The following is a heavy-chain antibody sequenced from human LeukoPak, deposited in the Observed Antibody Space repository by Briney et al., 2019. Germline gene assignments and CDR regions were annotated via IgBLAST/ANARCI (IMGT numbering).Heavy chain of an antibody. CDR2: ISAYNGNT. Sequence: ASVRVSCKASGYTFTSYGISWVRQAPGQGLEWMGWISAYNGNTNYAQKLQGRVTMTTDTSTSTAYMELRSLRSDDTAVYYCARGPLYYYDSSGSPYYFDYWGQGTLVTVSS. CDR1: GYTFTSYG. D-gene: IGHD3-22*01. J-gene: IGHJ4*02. CDR3: ARGPLYYYDSSGSPYYFDY. V-gene: IGHV1-18*01.